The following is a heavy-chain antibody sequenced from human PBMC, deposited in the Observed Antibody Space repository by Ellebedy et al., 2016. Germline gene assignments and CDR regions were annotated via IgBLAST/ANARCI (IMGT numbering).Heavy chain of an antibody. CDR3: AKDVGIVGATQLPFDY. J-gene: IGHJ4*02. Sequence: GESLKISXAASGFTFSSYAMSWVRQAPGKGLEWVSAISGSGGSTYYADSVKGRFTISRDNSKNTLYLQMNSLRAEDTAVYYCAKDVGIVGATQLPFDYWGQGTLVTVSS. V-gene: IGHV3-23*01. D-gene: IGHD1-26*01. CDR2: ISGSGGST. CDR1: GFTFSSYA.